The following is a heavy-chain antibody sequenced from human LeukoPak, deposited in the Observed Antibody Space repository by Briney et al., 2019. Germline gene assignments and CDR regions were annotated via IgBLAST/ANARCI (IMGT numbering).Heavy chain of an antibody. CDR3: ARSQYFDRLLWGD. CDR1: GGSFSGYY. D-gene: IGHD3-9*01. CDR2: INHSGST. V-gene: IGHV4-34*01. J-gene: IGHJ4*02. Sequence: SETLSLTCAVYGGSFSGYYWSWIRQPPGKGLEWIGEINHSGSTNYNPSLKSRVTISVDTSKNQFSLKLSSVTAADTAVYYCARSQYFDRLLWGDWGQGTLVTVSS.